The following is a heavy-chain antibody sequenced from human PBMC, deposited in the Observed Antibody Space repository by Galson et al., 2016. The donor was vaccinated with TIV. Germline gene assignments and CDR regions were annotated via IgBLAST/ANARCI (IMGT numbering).Heavy chain of an antibody. D-gene: IGHD2-21*02. V-gene: IGHV4-31*03. CDR3: AAGDFCSNADCYYGGFDF. CDR2: IFHSGNT. CDR1: GGSINGGSLY. J-gene: IGHJ4*02. Sequence: TLSLTCTVSGGSINGGSLYWSWVRQHPGRGLEWIGYIFHSGNTYYNPSLKSRITISVDTSKNHFSLRLSSVTAADTAVYYCAAGDFCSNADCYYGGFDFWGQGTLVAVSS.